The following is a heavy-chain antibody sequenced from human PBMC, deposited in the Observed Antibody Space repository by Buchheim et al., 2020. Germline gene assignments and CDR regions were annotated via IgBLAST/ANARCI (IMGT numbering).Heavy chain of an antibody. D-gene: IGHD6-6*01. CDR1: GGSISSSGYY. J-gene: IGHJ4*02. CDR3: ARMVKEINRYPGSSYHDY. Sequence: QLQLQESGPGLVKTSETLSLTCTVSGGSISSSGYYWGWIRQPPGTGLEWIGSINYSGTTYYNPSLKSRVTISVEASWNQFSLKLNSVTAADTAVYYCARMVKEINRYPGSSYHDYWGQGTL. CDR2: INYSGTT. V-gene: IGHV4-39*01.